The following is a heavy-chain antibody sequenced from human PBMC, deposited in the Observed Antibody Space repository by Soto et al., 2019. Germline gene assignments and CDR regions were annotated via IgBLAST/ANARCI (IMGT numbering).Heavy chain of an antibody. CDR3: ASSSDRGH. Sequence: QVQLVQAGAEGKKPGASVKVSCKASGYTFTNYPIHWGRQAPGQGLEWMGWINVGNGNIKYSQKFQGRVTMTRDTSASTAYMELSSLGSDDTAVYDCASSSDRGHWGQGTLVTVSS. D-gene: IGHD3-10*01. CDR1: GYTFTNYP. CDR2: INVGNGNI. J-gene: IGHJ4*02. V-gene: IGHV1-3*01.